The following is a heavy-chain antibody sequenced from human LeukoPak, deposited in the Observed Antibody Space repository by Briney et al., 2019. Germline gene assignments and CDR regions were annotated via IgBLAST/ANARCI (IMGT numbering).Heavy chain of an antibody. Sequence: SVKVSCKASGGTFSGYAISWVRQAPGQGLEWMGGIIPIFGTANYAQKFQGRVTITADESTSTAYMELSSLRSEDTAVYYCAIYGSKSFFYFDYWGQGTLVTVSS. CDR3: AIYGSKSFFYFDY. CDR1: GGTFSGYA. CDR2: IIPIFGTA. V-gene: IGHV1-69*13. D-gene: IGHD3-10*01. J-gene: IGHJ4*02.